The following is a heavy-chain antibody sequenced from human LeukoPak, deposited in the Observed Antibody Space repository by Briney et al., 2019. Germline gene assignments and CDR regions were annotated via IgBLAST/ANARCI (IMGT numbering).Heavy chain of an antibody. J-gene: IGHJ4*02. V-gene: IGHV3-7*01. CDR1: GSTFSSYW. Sequence: GGSLRLSCAASGSTFSSYWMSWVRLAPGKGLEWVANIKQDGSEKYYVDSVKGRFTISRDNAKNSLYLQMNSLRAEDTAVYYCARDRFFPGYWGQGTLVTVSS. D-gene: IGHD2/OR15-2a*01. CDR3: ARDRFFPGY. CDR2: IKQDGSEK.